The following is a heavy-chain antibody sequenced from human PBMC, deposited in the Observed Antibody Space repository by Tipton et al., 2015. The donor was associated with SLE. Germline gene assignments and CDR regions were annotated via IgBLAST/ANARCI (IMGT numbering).Heavy chain of an antibody. CDR2: INHSGST. Sequence: LRLSCTVYTGSFSGYYWSWIRQPPGKGLEWIGEINHSGSTNYDPSLKSRVTISVDTSKNQFSLKLSSVTAADTAVYYCARGGLGYSYYYYRDVWGKGTTVTVSS. CDR3: ARGGLGYSYYYYRDV. D-gene: IGHD5-18*01. CDR1: TGSFSGYY. J-gene: IGHJ6*03. V-gene: IGHV4-34*01.